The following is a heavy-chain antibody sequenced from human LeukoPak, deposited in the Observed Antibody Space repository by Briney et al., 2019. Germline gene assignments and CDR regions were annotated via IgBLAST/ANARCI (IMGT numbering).Heavy chain of an antibody. CDR2: IYWNDDE. D-gene: IGHD7-27*01. CDR1: GFSLSTSGVG. V-gene: IGHV2-5*01. CDR3: AHRLKPGVFDY. J-gene: IGHJ4*02. Sequence: SGPTLVNPTQTLTLTCTFSGFSLSTSGVGVGWIRQPPGKALECLALIYWNDDERYSPSLKSRLTITKGTSRNQVVLTMTNMDPVDTATYYCAHRLKPGVFDYWGQGILVTVSS.